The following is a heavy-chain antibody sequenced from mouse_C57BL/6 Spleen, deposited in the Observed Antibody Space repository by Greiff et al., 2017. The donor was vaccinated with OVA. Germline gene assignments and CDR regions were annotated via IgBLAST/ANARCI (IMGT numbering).Heavy chain of an antibody. Sequence: VQLQQSVAELVRPGASVKLSCTASGFNIKNTYMHWVKQRPEQGLEWIGRIDPANGNTKYAPKFQGKATITADTSSNTAYLQLSSLTSEDTAIYYCSRFTTVVATPFDYWGQGTTLTVSS. D-gene: IGHD1-1*01. J-gene: IGHJ2*01. CDR3: SRFTTVVATPFDY. V-gene: IGHV14-3*01. CDR1: GFNIKNTY. CDR2: IDPANGNT.